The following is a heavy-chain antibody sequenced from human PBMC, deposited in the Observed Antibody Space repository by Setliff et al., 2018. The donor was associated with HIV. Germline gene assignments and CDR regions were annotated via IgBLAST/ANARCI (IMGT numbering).Heavy chain of an antibody. CDR3: ARLLRARIYYYYYYMDV. CDR1: GGSFSGYY. V-gene: IGHV4-34*01. Sequence: NPSETLSLTCAVYGGSFSGYYWSWIRQPPGKGLEWIGEINHSGSTNYNPSLKSRVTISVDTSKNQFSLKLSSVTAADTAVYYCARLLRARIYYYYYYMDVWGKGTTVTVSS. J-gene: IGHJ6*03. CDR2: INHSGST.